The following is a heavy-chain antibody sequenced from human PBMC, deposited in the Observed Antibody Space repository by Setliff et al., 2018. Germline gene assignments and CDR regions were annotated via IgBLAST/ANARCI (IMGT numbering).Heavy chain of an antibody. CDR2: IFQSGNT. CDR3: ARHLSHCTMTTCYNNWFDP. V-gene: IGHV4-38-2*01. Sequence: PSETLSLTCAVSGSSIISDYYWVWIRQPPGRGLEWIGSIFQSGNTYYNPSLKRRVTISLDTSKNHFSLNLNSVTAADTAVYFCARHLSHCTMTTCYNNWFDPWGQGTLVTVSS. CDR1: GSSIISDYY. J-gene: IGHJ5*02. D-gene: IGHD2-2*02.